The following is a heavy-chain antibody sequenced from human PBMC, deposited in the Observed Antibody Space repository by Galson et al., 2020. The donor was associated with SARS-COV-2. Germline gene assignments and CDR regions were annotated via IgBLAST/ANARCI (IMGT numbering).Heavy chain of an antibody. Sequence: SETLSLTCTVSGYSVSTTNYWGWVRQPPGRGLEWIGSVYPSGTTYYNPSLKSRVTISVDTSKNQFSLRLDSVTAADTALYYCAIQGVNMIVLVTVPGWYFDLWCRGTLVTGSS. CDR2: VYPSGTT. CDR1: GYSVSTTNY. J-gene: IGHJ2*01. D-gene: IGHD3-22*01. CDR3: AIQGVNMIVLVTVPGWYFDL. V-gene: IGHV4-38-2*02.